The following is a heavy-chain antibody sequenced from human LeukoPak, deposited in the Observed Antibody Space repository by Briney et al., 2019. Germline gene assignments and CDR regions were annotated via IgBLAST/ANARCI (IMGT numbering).Heavy chain of an antibody. V-gene: IGHV4-4*09. CDR2: IYTSGST. D-gene: IGHD3-3*01. CDR3: ARTHYDFRSGYYSDYYYYMDV. J-gene: IGHJ6*03. CDR1: GGSISSYY. Sequence: SETLSLTCTVSGGSISSYYWSWIRQPPGKGLEWIGYIYTSGSTNYNPSLKSRVTISVDTSKNQFSLKLSSVTAADTAVYYCARTHYDFRSGYYSDYYYYMDVWGQGTTVTVSS.